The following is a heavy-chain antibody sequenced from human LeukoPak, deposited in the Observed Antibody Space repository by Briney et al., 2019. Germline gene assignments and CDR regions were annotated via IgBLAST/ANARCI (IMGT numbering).Heavy chain of an antibody. V-gene: IGHV1-2*02. CDR3: ARDIAAAAPFGP. J-gene: IGHJ5*02. CDR1: GYTFTGYY. CDR2: INPNSGGT. Sequence: ASVKVSCKASGYTFTGYYMHWVRQAPGQGLEWMGWINPNSGGTNYAQKFQGRVTMTRDTSINTAYMELSRLRSDDTAVYYCARDIAAAAPFGPWGQGTLVTVSS. D-gene: IGHD6-13*01.